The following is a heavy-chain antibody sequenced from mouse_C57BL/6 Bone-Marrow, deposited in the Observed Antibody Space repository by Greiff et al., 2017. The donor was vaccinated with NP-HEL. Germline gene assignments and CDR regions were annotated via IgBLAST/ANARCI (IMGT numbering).Heavy chain of an antibody. J-gene: IGHJ2*01. Sequence: VQLQESGAELVRPGTSVKVSCKASGYAFTNYLIEWVKQRPGQGLEWIGVINPGSGGTNYNEKFKGKATLTADKSSSTAYMQLSSLTSEDSAVYFCARSKDSSGYFDYWGQGTTLTVSS. CDR1: GYAFTNYL. D-gene: IGHD3-2*02. CDR2: INPGSGGT. CDR3: ARSKDSSGYFDY. V-gene: IGHV1-54*01.